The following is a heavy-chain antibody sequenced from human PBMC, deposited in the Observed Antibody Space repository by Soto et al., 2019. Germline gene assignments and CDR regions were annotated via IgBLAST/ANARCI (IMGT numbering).Heavy chain of an antibody. CDR3: AREMVRGVGSDY. CDR2: ISTYNANT. CDR1: GYTFTSYG. V-gene: IGHV1-18*01. Sequence: QVQLVQSGAEVKKPGASVKVSCKASGYTFTSYGISWVRQAPGQGLEWMGWISTYNANTKYAQKLQGRVTMTTDTNASTAYMEVRSLRSDDTAVFYCAREMVRGVGSDYWGQGTLVTVSS. J-gene: IGHJ4*02. D-gene: IGHD3-10*01.